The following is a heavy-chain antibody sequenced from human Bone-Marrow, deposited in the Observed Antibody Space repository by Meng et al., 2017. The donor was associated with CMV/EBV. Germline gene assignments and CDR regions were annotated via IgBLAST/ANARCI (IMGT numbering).Heavy chain of an antibody. J-gene: IGHJ6*02. Sequence: LKISCAASGFTFSDYYMSWIRQAPGKGLEWVSYISSSGSTIYYADSVKGRFTISRDNAKNSLYLQMNSLRAEDTAGYYCARGGGTTFYYYGMDVWGQGTTVTVSS. V-gene: IGHV3-11*04. D-gene: IGHD1-7*01. CDR2: ISSSGSTI. CDR1: GFTFSDYY. CDR3: ARGGGTTFYYYGMDV.